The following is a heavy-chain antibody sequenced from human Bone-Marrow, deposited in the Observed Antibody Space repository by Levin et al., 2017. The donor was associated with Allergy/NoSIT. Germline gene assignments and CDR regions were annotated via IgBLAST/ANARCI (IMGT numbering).Heavy chain of an antibody. CDR3: ARIDTVIDFYYHMDV. Sequence: PSETLSLTCSVSGGSISAYYWTWIRQPPGKGLEWIGDISRSGSTNYSPSLKSRVTISADTSKNLFSLKVRSVTTADTAVYYCARIDTVIDFYYHMDVWGEGTTVIVSS. J-gene: IGHJ6*03. D-gene: IGHD2-21*01. V-gene: IGHV4-59*01. CDR1: GGSISAYY. CDR2: ISRSGST.